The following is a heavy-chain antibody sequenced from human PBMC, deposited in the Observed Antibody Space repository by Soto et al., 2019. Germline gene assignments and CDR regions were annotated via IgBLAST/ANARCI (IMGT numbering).Heavy chain of an antibody. D-gene: IGHD3-22*01. CDR1: GGSISSGGYY. CDR2: IYYSGST. J-gene: IGHJ5*02. V-gene: IGHV4-31*03. CDR3: ARGGDSSGYYPHSYNWFDP. Sequence: TLSLTCTVSGGSISSGGYYWSWIRQHPGKGLEWIGYIYYSGSTYYNPSLKSRVTISVDTSKNQFSLKLSSVTAADTAVYYCARGGDSSGYYPHSYNWFDPWGQGTLVTVSS.